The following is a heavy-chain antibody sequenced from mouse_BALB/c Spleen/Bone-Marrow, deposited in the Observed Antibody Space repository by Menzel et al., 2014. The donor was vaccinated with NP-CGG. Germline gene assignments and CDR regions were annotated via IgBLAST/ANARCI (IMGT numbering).Heavy chain of an antibody. CDR3: TRSNYGYWYFDV. CDR1: GYTFSSYY. J-gene: IGHJ1*01. V-gene: IGHV1S81*02. D-gene: IGHD1-1*01. CDR2: INPSNGGT. Sequence: VQLQESGAELVKPGASVKLSCKASGYTFSSYYMYWVKQRPGQGLEWIGEINPSNGGTKFNEKFKSKATLTVDKSSSTAYMQLSSLTSEDSAVYYSTRSNYGYWYFDVWGAGTTVTVSS.